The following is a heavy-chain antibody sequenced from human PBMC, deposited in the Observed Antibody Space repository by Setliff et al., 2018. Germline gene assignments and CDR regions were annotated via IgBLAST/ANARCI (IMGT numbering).Heavy chain of an antibody. V-gene: IGHV4-39*02. J-gene: IGHJ5*02. CDR1: GGSIRSSTHY. Sequence: PSETLSLTCTVSGGSIRSSTHYWGWIRQPPGKGLEWIGTIYYSGLTYYTPSPRSRATISVDTSKNRFSLQLSSVTAAGTAVYYCAGYQGSGSNYKVVNWFDPWGQGTLVTVSS. CDR2: IYYSGLT. D-gene: IGHD3-10*01. CDR3: AGYQGSGSNYKVVNWFDP.